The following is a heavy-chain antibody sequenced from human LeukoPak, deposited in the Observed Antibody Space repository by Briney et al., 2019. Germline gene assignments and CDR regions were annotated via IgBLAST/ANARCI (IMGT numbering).Heavy chain of an antibody. CDR2: ISAYNGDT. CDR3: ARGPVSGSYVY. CDR1: GDSLSNHG. Sequence: ASVKVSCKASGDSLSNHGISWVRQAPGQGLEWMGWISAYNGDTNYAQKVQGRVTMTTDTSTSTAYMELRSLRSDDTAVYYCARGPVSGSYVYWGQGTLVTVSS. J-gene: IGHJ4*02. D-gene: IGHD1-26*01. V-gene: IGHV1-18*01.